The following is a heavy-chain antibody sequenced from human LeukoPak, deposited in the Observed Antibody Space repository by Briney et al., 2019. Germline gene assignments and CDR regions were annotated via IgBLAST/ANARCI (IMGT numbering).Heavy chain of an antibody. V-gene: IGHV3-33*08. CDR3: ARESRTYYDFWSGYYPYYYGMDV. Sequence: PGGSLRLSCAASGFTFSSYAMHWVRQAPGKGLEWVAVIWYDGSNKYYADSVKGRFTISRDNSKNTLYLQMNSLRAEDTAVYYCARESRTYYDFWSGYYPYYYGMDVWGQGTTVTVSS. CDR1: GFTFSSYA. D-gene: IGHD3-3*01. CDR2: IWYDGSNK. J-gene: IGHJ6*02.